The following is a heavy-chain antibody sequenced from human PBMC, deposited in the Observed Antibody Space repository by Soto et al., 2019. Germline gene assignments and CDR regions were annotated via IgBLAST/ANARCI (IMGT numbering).Heavy chain of an antibody. V-gene: IGHV3-23*01. D-gene: IGHD6-13*01. CDR2: ISGRADST. J-gene: IGHJ6*02. CDR3: AQDRQTAAGPFYGMDV. Sequence: EVQLLESGGGLVQPGGSLRVSCAASGFTFSSYAMSWVRQAPGKGLEWVSAISGRADSTYYVDSVKGRFTISRDNSKNTLYLQMNSLRAEDTAVYYCAQDRQTAAGPFYGMDVWGQGTTVTVSS. CDR1: GFTFSSYA.